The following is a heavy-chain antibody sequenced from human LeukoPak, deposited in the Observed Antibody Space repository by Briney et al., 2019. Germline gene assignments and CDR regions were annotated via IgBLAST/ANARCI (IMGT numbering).Heavy chain of an antibody. CDR3: ARAFSYYYDSSGLDYYYYGMDV. D-gene: IGHD3-22*01. CDR1: GGTFSSYA. V-gene: IGHV1-69*05. CDR2: IIPIFGTA. J-gene: IGHJ6*02. Sequence: SVKVSCKASGGTFSSYAISWVRQAPGQGLEWMGGIIPIFGTANYAQKFQGRVTITTDESTSTAYMELSSLRSEDTAVYYCARAFSYYYDSSGLDYYYYGMDVWGQGTTVTVSS.